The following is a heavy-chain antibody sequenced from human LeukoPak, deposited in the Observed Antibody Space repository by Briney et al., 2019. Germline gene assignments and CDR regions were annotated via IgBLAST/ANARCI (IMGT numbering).Heavy chain of an antibody. J-gene: IGHJ4*02. CDR3: ARRYCSSTSCSPFDY. V-gene: IGHV3-64*02. CDR2: ISSDGGST. Sequence: GGSLRLSCAASGFTFSSYAMHWVRQAPGKGLQYVSAISSDGGSTYYADSVKGRFTISRDNSKNTLYLQMGSLRVEDMAVYYCARRYCSSTSCSPFDYWGQGTLVTVSS. D-gene: IGHD2-2*01. CDR1: GFTFSSYA.